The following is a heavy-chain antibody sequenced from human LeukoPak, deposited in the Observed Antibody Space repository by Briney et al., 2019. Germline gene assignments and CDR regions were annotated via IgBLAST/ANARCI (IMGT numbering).Heavy chain of an antibody. CDR3: ARLGVLRWYPYYFDY. V-gene: IGHV5-51*01. CDR2: IYPGDSDT. J-gene: IGHJ4*02. D-gene: IGHD4-23*01. Sequence: GESLKISCKGSGYSFTSYWIGWVRQMPGKGLDWMGIIYPGDSDTRYSPSFQGQVTISADKSISTAYLQWSSLKASDTAMYYCARLGVLRWYPYYFDYWGQGTLVTVSS. CDR1: GYSFTSYW.